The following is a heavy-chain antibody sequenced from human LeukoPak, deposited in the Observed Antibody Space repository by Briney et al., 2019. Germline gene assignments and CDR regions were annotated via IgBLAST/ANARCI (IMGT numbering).Heavy chain of an antibody. CDR2: ISGSGGST. J-gene: IGHJ5*02. Sequence: PGGSLRLSCAASGFTFSSYDMSWVRQAPGKGLEWVSAISGSGGSTYYAASVKGRFTISRDNYKNTLYLQMNSLRAEDTAVYYCAKDRYGGYYYDSSGPAEPYNWFDPWGQGTLVTVSS. D-gene: IGHD3-22*01. V-gene: IGHV3-23*01. CDR1: GFTFSSYD. CDR3: AKDRYGGYYYDSSGPAEPYNWFDP.